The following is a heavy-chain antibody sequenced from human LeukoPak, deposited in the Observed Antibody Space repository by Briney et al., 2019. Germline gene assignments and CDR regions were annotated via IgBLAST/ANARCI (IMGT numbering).Heavy chain of an antibody. Sequence: SETLSLTCTVSGGSISSSSYYWGWIRQPPGKGLEWIGSIYYSGSTYYNPSLKSRVTISVDTSKNQFSLKLSSVTAADTAVYYCARLIPSGKLRYFDWLSRRGALDYWGQGTLVTVSS. J-gene: IGHJ4*02. V-gene: IGHV4-39*07. CDR2: IYYSGST. CDR3: ARLIPSGKLRYFDWLSRRGALDY. D-gene: IGHD3-9*01. CDR1: GGSISSSSYY.